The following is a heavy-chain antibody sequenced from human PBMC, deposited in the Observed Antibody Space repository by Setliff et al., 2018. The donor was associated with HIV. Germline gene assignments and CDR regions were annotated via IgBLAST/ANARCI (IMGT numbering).Heavy chain of an antibody. CDR1: GDTLSDYY. V-gene: IGHV1-2*02. CDR2: INPDSGGT. D-gene: IGHD6-13*01. CDR3: ATDLGSHALDP. J-gene: IGHJ5*02. Sequence: VPSVKVSCKASGDTLSDYYIHWVRQAPGQGLEWMGWINPDSGGTNYAQKFQGRVTMTRDTSLNTDYMEVRSLRSDDTAVYYCATDLGSHALDPWGQGTLVTVSS.